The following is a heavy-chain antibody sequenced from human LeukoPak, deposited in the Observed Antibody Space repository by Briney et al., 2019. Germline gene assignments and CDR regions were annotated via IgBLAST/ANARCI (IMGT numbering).Heavy chain of an antibody. CDR2: ISAYNGNT. CDR3: ARDYVPDFWSGYSSTLRRDY. J-gene: IGHJ4*02. CDR1: GYTFTSYG. Sequence: ASVKVSCKASGYTFTSYGISWVRQPPGQAREWMGWISAYNGNTNYAQKLQGRVTMTTDTSTSTAYMELRSLRSDDTAVYYCARDYVPDFWSGYSSTLRRDYWGQGTLVTVSS. D-gene: IGHD3-3*01. V-gene: IGHV1-18*01.